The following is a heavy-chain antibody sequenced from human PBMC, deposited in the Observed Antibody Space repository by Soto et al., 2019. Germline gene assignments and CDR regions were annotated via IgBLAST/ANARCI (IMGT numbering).Heavy chain of an antibody. V-gene: IGHV3-23*01. J-gene: IGHJ6*02. D-gene: IGHD2-15*01. CDR1: GFTFSSYA. Sequence: EVQLLESGGGLVQPGGSLRLSCAASGFTFSSYAMSWVRQAPGKGLEWVSAISGSGGSTYYADSVKGRFTISKDNSKNTVNLQRNSLRAEDTAVYYCAGAHQVRDIVVEYGMDVWGQGTTVTVSS. CDR2: ISGSGGST. CDR3: AGAHQVRDIVVEYGMDV.